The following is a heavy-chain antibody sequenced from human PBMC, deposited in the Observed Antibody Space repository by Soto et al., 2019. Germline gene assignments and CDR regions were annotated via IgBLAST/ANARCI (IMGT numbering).Heavy chain of an antibody. V-gene: IGHV4-61*01. CDR1: GGSVSSGSYY. CDR3: ARDQGSSWFVD. Sequence: PSETLSLTCTVSGGSVSSGSYYWSWIRQPPGKGLEWIGYIYYSGSTNYNPSLKSRVTISVDTSKNQFSLKLSSVTAADTAVYYCARDQGSSWFVDWGQGTLVTV. D-gene: IGHD6-13*01. J-gene: IGHJ4*02. CDR2: IYYSGST.